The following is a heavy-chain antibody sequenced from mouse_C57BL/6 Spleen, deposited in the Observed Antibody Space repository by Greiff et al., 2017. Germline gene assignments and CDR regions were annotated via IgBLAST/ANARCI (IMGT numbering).Heavy chain of an antibody. CDR2: FDPNSGGT. J-gene: IGHJ3*01. Sequence: QVQLQQPGAELVKPGASVKLSCKASGYTFTSYWMHWVKQRPGRGLEWIGRFDPNSGGTKYNEKFKSKATLTVDKPSSTAYMQLSRLTSEDSAVYYWAREGITTVVGRGDWFAYWGQGTLVTVSA. CDR1: GYTFTSYW. D-gene: IGHD1-1*01. CDR3: AREGITTVVGRGDWFAY. V-gene: IGHV1-72*01.